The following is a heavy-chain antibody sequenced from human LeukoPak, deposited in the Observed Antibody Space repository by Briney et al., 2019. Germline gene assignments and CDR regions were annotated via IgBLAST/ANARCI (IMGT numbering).Heavy chain of an antibody. CDR2: ISYDGSNK. V-gene: IGHV3-30*18. D-gene: IGHD3-10*01. J-gene: IGHJ6*04. CDR3: AKDLLLLWFEGNYYYYYGMDV. CDR1: GFTFSSYG. Sequence: PGRSLRLSCAASGFTFSSYGMHWVRQAPGKGLEWVAVISYDGSNKYYADSVKGRFTISRDNSKNTLYLQMNSLRAEDTAVYYCAKDLLLLWFEGNYYYYYGMDVWGKGTTVTVSS.